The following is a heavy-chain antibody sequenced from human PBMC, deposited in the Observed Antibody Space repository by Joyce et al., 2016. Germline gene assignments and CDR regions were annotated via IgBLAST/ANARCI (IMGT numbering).Heavy chain of an antibody. CDR2: IIPIFLTA. Sequence: QVQLVQSGAEVKKPGSSVKVSCKASGGTFNNYAFTWVRQAPGQGLEWMGGIIPIFLTANYAQELQGRVTITADESTSSAYLELNSPRSEDTAVYYCARALWGTNHYDRWGQGTQVTVSS. CDR3: ARALWGTNHYDR. V-gene: IGHV1-69*01. CDR1: GGTFNNYA. J-gene: IGHJ5*02. D-gene: IGHD2-8*01.